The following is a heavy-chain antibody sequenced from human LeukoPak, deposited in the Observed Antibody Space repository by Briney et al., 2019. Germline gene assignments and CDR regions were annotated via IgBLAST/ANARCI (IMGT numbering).Heavy chain of an antibody. D-gene: IGHD5-12*01. Sequence: PGGSLRLSCAGSGFAFESFTMTWDRQAPGKGLEWVSLISDTGRDINYADSVRGRFTISRDNTKNSLFLQMDSLRVEDTAIYYCAKGLFSAYDKYLDSWGQGTLVTVSS. V-gene: IGHV3-21*04. CDR2: ISDTGRDI. CDR3: AKGLFSAYDKYLDS. CDR1: GFAFESFT. J-gene: IGHJ4*02.